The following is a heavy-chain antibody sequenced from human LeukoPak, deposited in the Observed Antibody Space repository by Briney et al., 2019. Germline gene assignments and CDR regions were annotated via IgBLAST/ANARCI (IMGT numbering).Heavy chain of an antibody. CDR3: ARARSSGWYRGAFDI. CDR2: ISSNGGST. Sequence: GGSLRLSCAASGFTFSSYAMHWVRQAPGKGLEYVSAISSNGGSTYYANSVKGRFTISRDNSKNTLYLQMGSLRAEDMAVYYCARARSSGWYRGAFDIWGQGTMVTVSS. J-gene: IGHJ3*02. D-gene: IGHD6-19*01. CDR1: GFTFSSYA. V-gene: IGHV3-64*01.